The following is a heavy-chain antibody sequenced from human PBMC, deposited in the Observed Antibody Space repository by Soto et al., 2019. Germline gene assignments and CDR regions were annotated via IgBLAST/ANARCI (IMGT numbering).Heavy chain of an antibody. CDR2: MNPNSGNT. V-gene: IGHV1-8*01. D-gene: IGHD2-2*01. J-gene: IGHJ6*02. CDR1: GYTFTSYD. Sequence: QVQLVQSGAEVKKPGASVKVSCKASGYTFTSYDINWVRQATGQGLEWMGWMNPNSGNTGYAQKFQGRVTITRNTSISTAYMELSSLRSEDTAVYYGARAQGVVVPAAMWEDYYYYYGMDVWGQGTTVTVSS. CDR3: ARAQGVVVPAAMWEDYYYYYGMDV.